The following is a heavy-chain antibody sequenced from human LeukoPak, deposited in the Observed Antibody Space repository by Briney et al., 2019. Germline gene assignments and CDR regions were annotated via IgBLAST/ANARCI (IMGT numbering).Heavy chain of an antibody. CDR1: KFTFSSYS. CDR3: ASRHSSSWYYYYYYMDV. D-gene: IGHD6-13*01. V-gene: IGHV3-21*01. J-gene: IGHJ6*03. CDR2: ISSSSSYI. Sequence: GGSLRLSCAASKFTFSSYSMNWVRQPPGKGLEWVSSISSSSSYIYYADSVKGRFTISRDNAKNSLYLQMNSLRAEDTAVYYCASRHSSSWYYYYYYMDVWGKGTTVTVSS.